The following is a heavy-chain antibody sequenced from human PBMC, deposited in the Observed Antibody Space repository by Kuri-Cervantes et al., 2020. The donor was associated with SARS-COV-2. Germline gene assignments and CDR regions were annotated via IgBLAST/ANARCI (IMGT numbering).Heavy chain of an antibody. D-gene: IGHD5-18*01. Sequence: ESLKISCTVSGGSINNYYWSWIRQPPGKGLEWIGYIYDSANTNYNTSLRSRVTMPVDTSKNQVSLKLTPVTAADTAVYFCARVGVRSYGVLDYWGQGTLVTVSS. J-gene: IGHJ4*02. V-gene: IGHV4-59*01. CDR1: GGSINNYY. CDR2: IYDSANT. CDR3: ARVGVRSYGVLDY.